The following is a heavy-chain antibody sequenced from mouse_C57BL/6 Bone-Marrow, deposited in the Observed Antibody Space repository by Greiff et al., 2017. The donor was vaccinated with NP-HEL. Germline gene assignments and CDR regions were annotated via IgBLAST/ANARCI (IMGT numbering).Heavy chain of an antibody. CDR2: ISGGGGNT. V-gene: IGHV5-9*01. J-gene: IGHJ2*01. D-gene: IGHD2-10*01. CDR1: GFTFSSYT. CDR3: AILLYYFDY. Sequence: EVKLVESGGGLVKPGGSLKLSCAASGFTFSSYTMSWVRQTPEKRLEWVATISGGGGNTYYPDSVKGRFTISRDNAKNTLYLQMSSLRSEDTALYYCAILLYYFDYWGQGTTLTVSS.